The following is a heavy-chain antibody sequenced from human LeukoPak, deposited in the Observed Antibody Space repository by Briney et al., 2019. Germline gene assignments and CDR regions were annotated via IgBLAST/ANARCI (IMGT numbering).Heavy chain of an antibody. Sequence: PSETLSLTCTVSGGSISSSSYYWGWIRQPPGKGLEWIGGIYYSGSTYYNPSLKSRVTISVDTSKNQFSLKLSSVTAADTAVYYCARIMAVVTANDAFDIWGQGTMVTVSS. CDR2: IYYSGST. J-gene: IGHJ3*02. CDR3: ARIMAVVTANDAFDI. V-gene: IGHV4-39*07. D-gene: IGHD2-21*02. CDR1: GGSISSSSYY.